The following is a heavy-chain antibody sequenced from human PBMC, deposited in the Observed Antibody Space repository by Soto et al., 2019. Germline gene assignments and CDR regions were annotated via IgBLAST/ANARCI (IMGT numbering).Heavy chain of an antibody. Sequence: PSETLSLTCAVSGASVSYGSYFWSWIRQPPGKGLEWIGYIYYSGSTNYNPSLKRRVTMSLDTSENQLSLKLISVTAADTAVYYCARAPGIITGTTRLDYWGQGILVTVS. J-gene: IGHJ4*02. CDR3: ARAPGIITGTTRLDY. D-gene: IGHD1-7*01. CDR2: IYYSGST. CDR1: GASVSYGSYF. V-gene: IGHV4-61*01.